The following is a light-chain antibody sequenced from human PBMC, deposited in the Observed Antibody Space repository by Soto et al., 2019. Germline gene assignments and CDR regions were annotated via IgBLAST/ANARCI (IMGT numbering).Light chain of an antibody. CDR2: QAS. V-gene: IGKV1-5*03. CDR1: QSIGRW. J-gene: IGKJ2*01. CDR3: LQYNSYS. Sequence: DIQMTQSPSTLSAFVGDRVTITCRASQSIGRWLAWYQQKPGKAPTLLISQASTLQGGVPSRFSGRGSGTEFTLAIDSLQPEDFATYYCLQYNSYSFGQGTKVEIK.